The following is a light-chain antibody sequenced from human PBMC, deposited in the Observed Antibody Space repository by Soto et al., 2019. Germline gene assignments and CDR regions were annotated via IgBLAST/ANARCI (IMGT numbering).Light chain of an antibody. CDR1: SSDVGGYNY. CDR3: SSYTSSSLPYV. J-gene: IGLJ1*01. V-gene: IGLV2-14*01. CDR2: DVS. Sequence: QSALTQPASVSGSPGQSITISCTGTSSDVGGYNYVSRYQQHPGKAPKLMIYDVSNRPSGVSNRFSGSKSGNTASLTISGLQAEDEADYYCSSYTSSSLPYVFGTGTKVTVL.